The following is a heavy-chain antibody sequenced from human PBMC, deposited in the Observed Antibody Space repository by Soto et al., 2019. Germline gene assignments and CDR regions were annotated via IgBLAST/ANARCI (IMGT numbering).Heavy chain of an antibody. Sequence: QVQLQQWGAGLLKPSETLSLTCAVYGGSFSGYYWSWIRQPPGQGLEWIGEINHSGSTNYNPSLKRRVPISVDTSKNQFPLKLSSVTAADTAVYYCARGYGDYGRGLGAFDIWGQGTMVTVSS. J-gene: IGHJ3*02. CDR3: ARGYGDYGRGLGAFDI. CDR1: GGSFSGYY. V-gene: IGHV4-34*01. CDR2: INHSGST. D-gene: IGHD4-17*01.